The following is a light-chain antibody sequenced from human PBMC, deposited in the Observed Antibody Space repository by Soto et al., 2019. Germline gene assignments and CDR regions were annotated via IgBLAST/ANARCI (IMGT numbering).Light chain of an antibody. CDR3: QTWGTGFHVV. CDR2: LNSDGSH. V-gene: IGLV4-69*01. CDR1: SGHSDYA. J-gene: IGLJ2*01. Sequence: QSVLTQSPSASASLGASVKLTCTLSSGHSDYAIAWHQQQPEKGPRYLMKLNSDGSHTKGDGIPDRFSGSSSGAERYLTISSLQSDDEADYYCQTWGTGFHVVFGGGTKVTVL.